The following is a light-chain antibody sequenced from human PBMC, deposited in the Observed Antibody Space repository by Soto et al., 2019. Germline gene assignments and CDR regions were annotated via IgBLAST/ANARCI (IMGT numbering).Light chain of an antibody. CDR3: QQYDSSPPVT. CDR2: GAS. CDR1: QSVSSNY. J-gene: IGKJ3*01. Sequence: EIVLTQSPGTMSLSPGERATLSCKASQSVSSNYLAWYQQKPGQAPRLLIYGASIRATGIPDRFSGSGSGTDFTLTIIRLVPEDVSVYFCQQYDSSPPVTFGRGTKVDIK. V-gene: IGKV3-20*01.